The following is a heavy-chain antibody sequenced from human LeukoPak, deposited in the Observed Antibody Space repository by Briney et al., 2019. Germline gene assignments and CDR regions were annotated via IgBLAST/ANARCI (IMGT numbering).Heavy chain of an antibody. CDR2: IIPILGIA. D-gene: IGHD4-17*01. CDR1: GGTFSSYA. V-gene: IGHV1-69*04. J-gene: IGHJ5*02. CDR3: ARATYGDYLPDNWFDP. Sequence: SVKVSCKASGGTFSSYAISWVRQAPGQGLEWMGRIIPILGIANYAQKFQGRVTITADKSTSTAYMELSSLRSEDTAVYYCARATYGDYLPDNWFDPWGQGTLVTASS.